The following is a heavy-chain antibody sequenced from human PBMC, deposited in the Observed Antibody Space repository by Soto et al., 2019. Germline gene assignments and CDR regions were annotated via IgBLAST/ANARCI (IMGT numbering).Heavy chain of an antibody. Sequence: QVQLVESGGGVVQPGRSLRLSCAASGFTFSSYAMHWVRQAPGKGLEWVAVMSYDGSNKYYADSVKGLFTISRDNSKNTLYLQMNSLRAEDTAVYYCARFKRCSGGSCYPYFDYWGQGTLVTVSS. CDR3: ARFKRCSGGSCYPYFDY. CDR2: MSYDGSNK. J-gene: IGHJ4*02. V-gene: IGHV3-30-3*01. D-gene: IGHD2-15*01. CDR1: GFTFSSYA.